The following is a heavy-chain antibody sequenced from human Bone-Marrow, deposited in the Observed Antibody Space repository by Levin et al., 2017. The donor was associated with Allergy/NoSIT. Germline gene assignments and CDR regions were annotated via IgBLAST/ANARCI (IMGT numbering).Heavy chain of an antibody. V-gene: IGHV3-43*01. CDR3: AKDLSPRIAVTGNIEY. CDR1: GFTFNDYT. CDR2: ISWDASTT. D-gene: IGHD6-19*01. Sequence: LSGVSLRLSCAASGFTFNDYTMHWVRQAPQRGLEWVSLISWDASTTYYADSVRGRFTISRDNSKNALYLQMNSLTTEDTALYYCAKDLSPRIAVTGNIEYWGQGTLVTVSS. J-gene: IGHJ4*02.